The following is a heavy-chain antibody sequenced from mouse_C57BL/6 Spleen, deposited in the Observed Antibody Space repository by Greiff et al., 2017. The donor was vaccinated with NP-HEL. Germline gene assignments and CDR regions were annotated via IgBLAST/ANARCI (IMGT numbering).Heavy chain of an antibody. J-gene: IGHJ3*01. CDR3: TPRDYDYDGY. CDR2: IDPETGGT. Sequence: LVESGAELVRPGASVTLSCKASGYTFTDYEMHWVKQTPVHGLEWIGAIDPETGGTAYNQKFKGKAILTADKSSSTAYMELRSLTSEDSAVYYCTPRDYDYDGYWGQGTLVTVSA. V-gene: IGHV1-15*01. CDR1: GYTFTDYE. D-gene: IGHD2-4*01.